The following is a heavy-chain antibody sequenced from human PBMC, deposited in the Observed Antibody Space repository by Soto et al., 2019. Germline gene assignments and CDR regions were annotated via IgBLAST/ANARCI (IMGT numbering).Heavy chain of an antibody. CDR2: IYYSGSV. D-gene: IGHD3-22*01. J-gene: IGHJ5*02. CDR1: GGSISNGAYY. CDR3: ARDFFDSSDYTTNWFDP. Sequence: SETLSLTCTVSGGSISNGAYYWSWIRQHPGKGLEWIGYIYYSGSVYYNPSLKSRVTISVDTSKKQFSLKLNSVTAADTAVYYCARDFFDSSDYTTNWFDPWGQGTLVTVSS. V-gene: IGHV4-31*03.